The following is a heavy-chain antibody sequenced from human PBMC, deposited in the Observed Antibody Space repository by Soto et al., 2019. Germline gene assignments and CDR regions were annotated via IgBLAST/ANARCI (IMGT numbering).Heavy chain of an antibody. CDR1: GFTFSSYT. CDR2: ILYDGSDK. V-gene: IGHV3-30*18. D-gene: IGHD5-18*01. CDR3: AKDLFRAMAYSCYYGMHV. Sequence: SLRLSCAASGFTFSSYTMHWFHQAPGKSLGWVAVILYDGSDKYYADSVKGRFTIARDDSKDTVYMQMNSLRGEDMVVYYCAKDLFRAMAYSCYYGMHVWGEGTMVTVS. J-gene: IGHJ6*02.